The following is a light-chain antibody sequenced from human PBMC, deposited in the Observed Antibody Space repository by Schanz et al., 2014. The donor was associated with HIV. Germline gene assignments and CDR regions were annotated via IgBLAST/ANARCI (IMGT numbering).Light chain of an antibody. CDR2: EAS. J-gene: IGKJ1*01. CDR3: QQYYTLSRT. CDR1: QSISPW. V-gene: IGKV1-5*03. Sequence: DIQMTQSPPTLSASVGDRVTITCRATQSISPWLAWYQQKPGKAPKLLINEASSLQSGVPSRFSGSGSGTEFTLTISGLQPDDFATYYCQQYYTLSRTFGPGTKVE.